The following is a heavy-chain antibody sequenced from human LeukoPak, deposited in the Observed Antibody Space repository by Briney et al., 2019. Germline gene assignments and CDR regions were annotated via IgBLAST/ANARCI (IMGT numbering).Heavy chain of an antibody. CDR2: INHSGST. D-gene: IGHD4/OR15-4a*01. CDR1: GGSFSDYY. Sequence: MTSETLSLTCAVYGGSFSDYYWSWIRQPPGKGLEWIGEINHSGSTNYNPSLKSRVTISVDTSKNQFSLKLSSVTAADTAVYYCRIKGASFDYWGQGTLVTVSS. V-gene: IGHV4-34*01. CDR3: RIKGASFDY. J-gene: IGHJ4*02.